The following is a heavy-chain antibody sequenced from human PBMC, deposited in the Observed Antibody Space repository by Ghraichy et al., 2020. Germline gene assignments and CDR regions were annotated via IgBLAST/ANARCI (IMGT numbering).Heavy chain of an antibody. Sequence: GGSLRLACAVSGFTVSSNSMNWVRQAPGKGLEWVSVMNRGGSTYYADSVEGRFTISRDNSKNTVYLQMSSLRVEDTAVYYCAGDPVPEYWGQGTLVTVSS. V-gene: IGHV3-53*01. CDR1: GFTVSSNS. CDR3: AGDPVPEY. D-gene: IGHD1-14*01. J-gene: IGHJ4*02. CDR2: MNRGGST.